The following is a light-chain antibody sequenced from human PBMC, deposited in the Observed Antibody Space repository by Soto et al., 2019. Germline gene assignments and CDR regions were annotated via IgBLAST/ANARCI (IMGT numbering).Light chain of an antibody. Sequence: DIQMTQSPSSLSASVGDRVTITCRAIQSISSYLNWYQQKPGKAPKLLIYAASSLQSGVPSRFSGSGSGTDFTLTISSLQPEDFATYYCQQSYSTSAITFGQGTRLEIK. CDR1: QSISSY. CDR2: AAS. V-gene: IGKV1-39*01. J-gene: IGKJ5*01. CDR3: QQSYSTSAIT.